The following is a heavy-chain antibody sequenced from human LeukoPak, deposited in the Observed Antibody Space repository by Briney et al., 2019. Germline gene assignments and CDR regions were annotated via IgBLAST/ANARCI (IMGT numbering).Heavy chain of an antibody. D-gene: IGHD6-6*01. Sequence: ASVKVSCKASGYTFTSYYMHWVRQAPGQGLEWMGGIIPIFGTANYAQKFQGRVTITADESTSTAYMELSSLRSEDTAVYYCARGRFYSSSCFDYWGQGTLVTVSS. CDR2: IIPIFGTA. J-gene: IGHJ4*02. CDR3: ARGRFYSSSCFDY. CDR1: GYTFTSYY. V-gene: IGHV1-69*13.